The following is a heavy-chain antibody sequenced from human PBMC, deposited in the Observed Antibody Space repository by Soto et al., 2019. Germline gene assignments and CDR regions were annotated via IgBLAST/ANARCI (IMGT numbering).Heavy chain of an antibody. J-gene: IGHJ4*01. CDR2: IYFCGVA. Sequence: LSLNRPITSGAAGRGSRLRSSARQRPGKGLVWIGYIYFCGVAYYNPSLKSRVAISVDTSKNQFSLKLNSVTAADTAVYYCASGVIVPTTLVHWGQGALVTVSS. V-gene: IGHV4-31*03. D-gene: IGHD5-12*01. CDR1: SGAAGRGSRL. CDR3: ASGVIVPTTLVH.